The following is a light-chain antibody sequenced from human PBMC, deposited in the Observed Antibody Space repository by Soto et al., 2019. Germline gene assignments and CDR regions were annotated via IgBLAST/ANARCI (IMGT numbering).Light chain of an antibody. J-gene: IGLJ2*01. CDR1: SGSIANNY. Sequence: NFMLTQPHSVSESPGKTVTISCTRSSGSIANNYIQWYQQRPGSAPTTVIFENDQRPSGVPDRFSGSTDGSSNSAPLTISGLQTEDEADYYFQSYDSSFVVFGGGTKLTVL. CDR3: QSYDSSFVV. CDR2: END. V-gene: IGLV6-57*04.